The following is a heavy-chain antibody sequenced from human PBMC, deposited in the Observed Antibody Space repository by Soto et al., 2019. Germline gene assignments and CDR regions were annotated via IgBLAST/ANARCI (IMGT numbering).Heavy chain of an antibody. CDR1: GGSISSYY. CDR3: ARQYYGSGSYSLDY. D-gene: IGHD3-10*01. CDR2: IYYSGST. Sequence: SETLSLTCTVSGGSISSYYWSWIRQPPGKGLEWIGYIYYSGSTNYNPSLKSRVTISVGTSKNQFSLKLSSVTAADTAVYYCARQYYGSGSYSLDYWGQGTLVTVSS. V-gene: IGHV4-59*08. J-gene: IGHJ4*02.